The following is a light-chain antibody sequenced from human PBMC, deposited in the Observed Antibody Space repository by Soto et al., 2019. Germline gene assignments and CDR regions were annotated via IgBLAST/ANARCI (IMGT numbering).Light chain of an antibody. CDR3: LQDYNYPRT. V-gene: IGKV1-6*01. CDR1: QGIRND. J-gene: IGKJ1*01. CDR2: AAS. Sequence: AIQMTQSPSSLSASLVDRVTITCRASQGIRNDLGWYQQKPGKAPKLLIYAASSLQSGVPSRFSGSGSGTDFTLTISSLQPEDFATYYCLQDYNYPRTFGQGTKVDI.